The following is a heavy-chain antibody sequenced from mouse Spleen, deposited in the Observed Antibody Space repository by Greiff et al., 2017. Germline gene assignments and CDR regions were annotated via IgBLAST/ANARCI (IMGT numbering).Heavy chain of an antibody. V-gene: IGHV5-4*01. CDR3: ARDRDYYGSSGNAMDY. D-gene: IGHD1-1*01. CDR1: GFTFSSYA. Sequence: EVQLVESGGGLVKPGGSLKLSCAASGFTFSSYAMSWVRQTPEKRLEWVATISDGGSYTYYPDNVKGRFTISRDNAKNNLYLQMSHLKSEDTAMYYCARDRDYYGSSGNAMDYWGQGTSVTVSS. J-gene: IGHJ4*01. CDR2: ISDGGSYT.